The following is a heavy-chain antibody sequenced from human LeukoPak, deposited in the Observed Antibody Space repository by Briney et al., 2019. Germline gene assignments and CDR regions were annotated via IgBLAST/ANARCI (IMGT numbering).Heavy chain of an antibody. CDR1: GFTFSSYW. D-gene: IGHD2-2*01. V-gene: IGHV3-7*01. Sequence: GGSLRLSCAASGFTFSSYWMSWVRQAPGKGLEWVANIKQDGSEKYYVDSVKGRFTISRDNAKNSLYLQMNSLRAEDTAVYYCARYCSSTSCYDGAVDYWGQGTLVTVSS. CDR3: ARYCSSTSCYDGAVDY. J-gene: IGHJ4*02. CDR2: IKQDGSEK.